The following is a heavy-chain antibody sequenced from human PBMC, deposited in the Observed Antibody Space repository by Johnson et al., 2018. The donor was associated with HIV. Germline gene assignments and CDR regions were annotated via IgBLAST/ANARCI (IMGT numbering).Heavy chain of an antibody. CDR3: VKDLYCTGGICRTDAFDV. CDR1: GFTFRTYA. J-gene: IGHJ3*01. CDR2: ISGGGGTT. Sequence: EVLLLESGGDLVQPGGSLRLSCAASGFTFRTYAMTWVRQAPWKGLEWVSTISGGGGTTNYADSVKGRFTISRDTFKTTLYLQMGSLRVEDTAVYYCVKDLYCTGGICRTDAFDVWGQGTTVTASS. D-gene: IGHD2-8*02. V-gene: IGHV3-23*01.